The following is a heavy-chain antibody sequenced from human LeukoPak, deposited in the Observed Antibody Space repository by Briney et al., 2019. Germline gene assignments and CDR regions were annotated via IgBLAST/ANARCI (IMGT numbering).Heavy chain of an antibody. CDR2: ISSSSSSYI. CDR1: GFTFSSYS. J-gene: IGHJ4*02. Sequence: PGGSLRLSCAASGFTFSSYSMNWVRQAPGKGLEWVSSISSSSSSYIYYADLVKGRFTISRDNAKNSLYLQMNSLRAEDTAVYYCARGVISGLSIYYFDYWGQGTPVTVSS. CDR3: ARGVISGLSIYYFDY. V-gene: IGHV3-21*01. D-gene: IGHD3-10*01.